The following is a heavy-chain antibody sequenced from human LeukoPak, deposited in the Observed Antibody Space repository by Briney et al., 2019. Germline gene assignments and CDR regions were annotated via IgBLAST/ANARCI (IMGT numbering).Heavy chain of an antibody. Sequence: GGSLRLSCAASGFTFSTYAMSWVRQAPGKGLEWVSCINGRGISTYYADSVKGRFTISRDNSKNTLYLQMSSLRADDTAIYYCAREAYYDCSGSLDYWGQGTLVTVSS. J-gene: IGHJ4*02. CDR1: GFTFSTYA. D-gene: IGHD3-22*01. CDR3: AREAYYDCSGSLDY. V-gene: IGHV3-23*01. CDR2: INGRGIST.